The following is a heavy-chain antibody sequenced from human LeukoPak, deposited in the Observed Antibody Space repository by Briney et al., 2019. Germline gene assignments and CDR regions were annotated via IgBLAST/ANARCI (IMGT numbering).Heavy chain of an antibody. J-gene: IGHJ5*02. CDR2: IYYSGST. Sequence: SETLSLTCTVSGGSISSSSYYWGWIRQPPGKGLEWIGSIYYSGSTYYNPSLKSRVTISVDTSKNRFSLKLSSVTAADTAVYYCARDRPSIAAAGTGWFDPWGQGTLVTVSS. V-gene: IGHV4-39*07. D-gene: IGHD6-13*01. CDR1: GGSISSSSYY. CDR3: ARDRPSIAAAGTGWFDP.